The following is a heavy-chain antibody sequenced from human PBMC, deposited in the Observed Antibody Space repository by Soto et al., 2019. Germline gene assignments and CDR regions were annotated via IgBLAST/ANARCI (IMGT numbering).Heavy chain of an antibody. D-gene: IGHD1-1*01. CDR2: ISSRSSLI. J-gene: IGHJ4*02. CDR3: AKWATGTYYFDY. Sequence: GGSLRLSCAASGFSFSSHSFNWFRQAPWQGLEWVSYISSRSSLILYADSVRGRFVISRDNALNSLYLQMNSPRDEDTAIYYCAKWATGTYYFDYWGQGTLVTVSS. CDR1: GFSFSSHS. V-gene: IGHV3-21*06.